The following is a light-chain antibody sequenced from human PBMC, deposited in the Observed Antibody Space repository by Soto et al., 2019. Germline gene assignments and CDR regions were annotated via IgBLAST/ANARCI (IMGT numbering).Light chain of an antibody. CDR2: GVN. V-gene: IGLV2-14*01. CDR3: SSYTRTSIPYV. Sequence: QSVLTQPASVSGSPGQSITISCTGTSSDVGGHNFVSWYQQHPGKAPQLMIFGVNNRPSGVSNRFSGSKSGNTASLTISGLQAEDEADYYCSSYTRTSIPYVFGTGTKLTVL. CDR1: SSDVGGHNF. J-gene: IGLJ1*01.